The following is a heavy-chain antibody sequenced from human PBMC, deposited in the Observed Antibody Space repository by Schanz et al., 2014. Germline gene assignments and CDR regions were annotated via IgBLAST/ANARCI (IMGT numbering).Heavy chain of an antibody. CDR3: VSSGSYSSYAF. CDR2: ISSKGDMT. Sequence: EVQLVESGGGLVQPGGSLRLSCAASGFTFSTSTMHWVRQAPGKGLEYVSSISSKGDMTFYGNSVKGRFTISRDNAKNSLYLQMNSLRAEDTAVYHCVSSGSYSSYAFWGQGTLXTVSS. D-gene: IGHD3-10*01. V-gene: IGHV3-64*01. J-gene: IGHJ4*02. CDR1: GFTFSTST.